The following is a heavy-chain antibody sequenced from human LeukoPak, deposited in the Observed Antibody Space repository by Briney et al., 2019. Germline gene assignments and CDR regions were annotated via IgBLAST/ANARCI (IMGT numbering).Heavy chain of an antibody. D-gene: IGHD4-11*01. CDR2: ISSSSSYI. CDR1: GFTISSYA. CDR3: ARYSNADY. Sequence: PGGSPRLSCSVSGFTISSYAMHWVRQAPGKGLEWVSSISSSSSYIYYADSVKGRFTISRDNAKNSLYLQMNSLRAEDTAVYYCARYSNADYWGQGTLVTVSS. J-gene: IGHJ4*02. V-gene: IGHV3-21*01.